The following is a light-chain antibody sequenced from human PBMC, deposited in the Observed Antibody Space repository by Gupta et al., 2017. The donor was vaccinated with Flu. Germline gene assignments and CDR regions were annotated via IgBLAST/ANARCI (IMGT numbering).Light chain of an antibody. CDR2: QDY. CDR1: TLGDKD. Sequence: SYEVTQPPSVSVSPGQTASITCSGDTLGDKDVSWYRQKSGQSPVWVVYQDYRRPAGIPERLSGSNSGNTATLTIAGTQAMDESYYYCQTWHNGTCVFGGGTKLTVL. V-gene: IGLV3-1*01. J-gene: IGLJ3*02. CDR3: QTWHNGTCV.